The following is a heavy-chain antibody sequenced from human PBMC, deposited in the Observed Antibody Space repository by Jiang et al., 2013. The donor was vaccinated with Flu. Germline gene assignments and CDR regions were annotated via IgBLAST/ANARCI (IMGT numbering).Heavy chain of an antibody. CDR2: IYYSGST. Sequence: GSGLVKPSETLSLTCAVSGGSINSHSYYWGWIRQPPGKGLEWIGSIYYSGSTYYNPSLKSRVTISMDTSKNLLSLTLTSVTVADSSIFYCARHSGVRLFYCSFDFWSQGPWSPSPQ. V-gene: IGHV4-39*01. CDR1: GGSINSHSYY. D-gene: IGHD3-10*01. J-gene: IGHJ4*02. CDR3: ARHSGVRLFYCSFDF.